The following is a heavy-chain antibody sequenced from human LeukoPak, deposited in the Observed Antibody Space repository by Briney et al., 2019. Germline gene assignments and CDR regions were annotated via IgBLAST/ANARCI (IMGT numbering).Heavy chain of an antibody. J-gene: IGHJ6*03. V-gene: IGHV4-38-2*02. Sequence: SETLSLTCTVSGYSISSGYYWGWIRQPPGKGLEWIGSINHLGGTYYNPPLKSRVTISVDTSKNQFSLKLSSVTAADTAVYYCARVSTVITAGSMDVWGKGTTVTVSS. CDR1: GYSISSGYY. CDR2: INHLGGT. D-gene: IGHD4-11*01. CDR3: ARVSTVITAGSMDV.